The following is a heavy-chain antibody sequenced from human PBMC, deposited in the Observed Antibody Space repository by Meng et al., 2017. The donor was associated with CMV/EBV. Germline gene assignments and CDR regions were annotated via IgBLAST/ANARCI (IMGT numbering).Heavy chain of an antibody. CDR2: IYTSGST. D-gene: IGHD2-15*01. V-gene: IGHV4-61*05. Sequence: QLQPQASGPVLENPSHPLSLSLPVYGGSISRSSYYCGWIRQPPGKGLEWIGRIYTSGSTNYNPSLKSRVTMSVDTSKNQFSLKLSSVTAADTAVYYCARAAVDLSKDYFDYWGQGTLVTVSS. J-gene: IGHJ4*02. CDR3: ARAAVDLSKDYFDY. CDR1: GGSISRSSYY.